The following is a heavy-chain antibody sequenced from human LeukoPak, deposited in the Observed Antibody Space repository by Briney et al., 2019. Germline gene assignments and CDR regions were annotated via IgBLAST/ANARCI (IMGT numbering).Heavy chain of an antibody. CDR2: ISRSGITI. CDR3: ARDPRTVRI. Sequence: GGSLRLSCAASGFTFSSYEMNWIRQAPGMGLEWISYISRSGITIKYADSVKGRFTISRDNAKNLLYLQMDSLRVEDTAIYYCARDPRTVRIWGQGTLVTVSS. J-gene: IGHJ4*02. V-gene: IGHV3-48*03. D-gene: IGHD1-1*01. CDR1: GFTFSSYE.